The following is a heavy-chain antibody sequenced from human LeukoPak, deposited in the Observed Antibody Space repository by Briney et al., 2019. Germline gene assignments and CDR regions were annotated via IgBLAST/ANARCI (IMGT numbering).Heavy chain of an antibody. Sequence: KPSETLSLTCTVSGGSISSYYWSWIRQPPGKGLEWIGYIYYSGSTNYNPSLKSRVTISVDTSKNQFSLKLSSVTAADTAVYYCARTPAYCGGDCYPYYFDYWGQGTLVTVSS. CDR3: ARTPAYCGGDCYPYYFDY. CDR2: IYYSGST. CDR1: GGSISSYY. D-gene: IGHD2-21*02. J-gene: IGHJ4*02. V-gene: IGHV4-59*01.